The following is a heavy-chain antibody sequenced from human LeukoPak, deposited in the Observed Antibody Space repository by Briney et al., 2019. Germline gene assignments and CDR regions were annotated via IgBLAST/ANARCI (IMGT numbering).Heavy chain of an antibody. Sequence: SETLSLTCTVSGGSISSSSYYWGWIRQPPGKGLEWIGSIYHSGSTYYNPSLKSRVTISVDTSKNQFSLKLSSVTAADTAVYYCASAHYYDSSGYSLGDAFDIWGQGTMVTVSS. CDR1: GGSISSSSYY. CDR2: IYHSGST. D-gene: IGHD3-22*01. J-gene: IGHJ3*02. V-gene: IGHV4-39*01. CDR3: ASAHYYDSSGYSLGDAFDI.